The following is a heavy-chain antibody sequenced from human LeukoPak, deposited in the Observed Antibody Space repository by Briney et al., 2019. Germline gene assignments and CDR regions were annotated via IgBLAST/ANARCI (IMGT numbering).Heavy chain of an antibody. CDR2: ISYDGSNK. CDR1: GFTFSSYA. V-gene: IGHV3-30-3*01. D-gene: IGHD2-15*01. Sequence: GGSLRLSCAASGFTFSSYAMHWVRKAPGKGLEWVAVISYDGSNKYYADSVKGRFTISRDNSKNTLYLQMNSLRAEDTAVYYCARDFPYCSGGSCYSGFFDYWGQGTLVTVSS. J-gene: IGHJ4*02. CDR3: ARDFPYCSGGSCYSGFFDY.